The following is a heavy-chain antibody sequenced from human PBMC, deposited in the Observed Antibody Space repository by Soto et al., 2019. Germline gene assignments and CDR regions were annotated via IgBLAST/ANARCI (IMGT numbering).Heavy chain of an antibody. J-gene: IGHJ5*02. CDR1: GGTFSSYA. V-gene: IGHV1-2*04. CDR3: AREMYYYDSTGVFEPTAFDP. D-gene: IGHD3-22*01. Sequence: VASVKVSCKASGGTFSSYAISWVRQAPGQGLEWMGWINPNSGGTNYAQKFQGWVTMTRDTSISTAYMELSRLRSDDTAVYYCAREMYYYDSTGVFEPTAFDPWGQGTLVTVSS. CDR2: INPNSGGT.